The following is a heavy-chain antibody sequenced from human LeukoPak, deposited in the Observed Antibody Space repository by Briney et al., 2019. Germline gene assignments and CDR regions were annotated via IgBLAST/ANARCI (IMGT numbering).Heavy chain of an antibody. Sequence: GGSLRLSCAASGFTFSNYWMSWVRQAPGKGLEWVANIKQDGSENFYVDSVKGRFTISRGNAKKSLYLQMNSLRVEDTAVYYCARVQGSSGPGIFEYWGQGTLVTVSS. V-gene: IGHV3-7*01. J-gene: IGHJ4*02. CDR3: ARVQGSSGPGIFEY. CDR1: GFTFSNYW. D-gene: IGHD6-19*01. CDR2: IKQDGSEN.